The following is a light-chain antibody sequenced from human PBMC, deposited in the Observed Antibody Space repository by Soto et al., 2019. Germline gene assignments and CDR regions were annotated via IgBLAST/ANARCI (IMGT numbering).Light chain of an antibody. CDR2: GAS. Sequence: EIVMTQSPATLSVSPGERAPPSCRASQSVRSNLAWYQQKPGQATRLIIYGASTRANGIPARFSGSGSGTEFTLTLRSLQSEDFAFYYCQQYNNWHPITFGQGTRLEIK. CDR3: QQYNNWHPIT. V-gene: IGKV3-15*01. CDR1: QSVRSN. J-gene: IGKJ5*01.